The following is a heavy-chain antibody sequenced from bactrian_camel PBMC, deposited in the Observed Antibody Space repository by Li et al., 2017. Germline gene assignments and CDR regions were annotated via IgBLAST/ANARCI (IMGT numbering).Heavy chain of an antibody. CDR2: VNAAVGSL. J-gene: IGHJ4*01. CDR1: ESTYRSIC. V-gene: IGHV3S1*01. Sequence: QVQLVESGGGSVQARGSLTLSCSASESTYRSICMAWVRQAPGKGPEWIVTVNAAVGSLYYADSVKGRFTTSRDNDKFTVYLQLNTLRTEDTAMYYCTRETQWVGYHEFAEYWGQGTQVTVS. CDR3: TRETQWVGYHEFAEY. D-gene: IGHD5*01.